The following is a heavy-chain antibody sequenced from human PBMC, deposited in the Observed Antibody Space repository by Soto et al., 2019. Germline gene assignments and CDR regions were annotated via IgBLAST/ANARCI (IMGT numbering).Heavy chain of an antibody. V-gene: IGHV4-61*01. J-gene: IGHJ6*02. CDR2: IYYSGST. CDR3: ATSIAARPYAYYSGMDV. CDR1: GGSVSSGSYY. Sequence: PSETLSLTCTVSGGSVSSGSYYWSWIRQPPGKGLEWIGYIYYSGSTNYNPSLKSRVTISVDTSKNQFSLKLSSVTAADTAVYYCATSIAARPYAYYSGMDVWGQGTTVTVSS. D-gene: IGHD6-6*01.